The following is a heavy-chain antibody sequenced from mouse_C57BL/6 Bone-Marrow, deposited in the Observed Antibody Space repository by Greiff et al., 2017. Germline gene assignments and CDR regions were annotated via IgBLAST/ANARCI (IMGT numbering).Heavy chain of an antibody. CDR1: GFTFSDYY. D-gene: IGHD2-4*01. Sequence: EVMLVESEGGLVQPGSSMKLSCTASGFTFSDYYMAWVRQVPEKGLEWVANINYDGSSTYYLDSLKSRFIISRDHAMNILYLQMSSLKSEDTATYYCAREGGYDYAFFYAMDYWGPGTSVTVSS. J-gene: IGHJ4*01. V-gene: IGHV5-16*01. CDR3: AREGGYDYAFFYAMDY. CDR2: INYDGSST.